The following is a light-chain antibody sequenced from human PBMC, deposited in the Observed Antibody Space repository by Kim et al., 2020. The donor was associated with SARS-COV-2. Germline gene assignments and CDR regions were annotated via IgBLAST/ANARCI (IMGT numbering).Light chain of an antibody. CDR2: DDS. Sequence: APGKTDRINCGGKNIGRKSESGDQQKPGQAHELVVYDDSDRPSGNPERFSGSNSGNTATLTISRVEAEDEADYYCQVWDSSSDHVVFGGGTQLTVL. CDR1: NIGRKS. V-gene: IGLV3-21*03. J-gene: IGLJ2*01. CDR3: QVWDSSSDHVV.